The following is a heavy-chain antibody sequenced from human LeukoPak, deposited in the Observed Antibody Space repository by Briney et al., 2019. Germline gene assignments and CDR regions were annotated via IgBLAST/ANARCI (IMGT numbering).Heavy chain of an antibody. V-gene: IGHV3-23*01. CDR3: AAPSGDRASQKI. CDR1: GFIFSNYA. D-gene: IGHD2-21*01. Sequence: QPGGSLRLSCAASGFIFSNYAMSWVRQAPGKGLEWVSAISGSGSNTYYAESVKGRFTISRDNPKNTLYLQMNSLRAEDTAVYYCAAPSGDRASQKIWGQGTLVTVSS. J-gene: IGHJ4*02. CDR2: ISGSGSNT.